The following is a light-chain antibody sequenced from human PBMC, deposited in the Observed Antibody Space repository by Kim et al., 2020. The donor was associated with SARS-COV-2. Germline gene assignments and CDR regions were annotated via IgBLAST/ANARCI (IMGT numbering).Light chain of an antibody. V-gene: IGLV1-47*01. J-gene: IGLJ2*01. CDR2: RNN. Sequence: ELTHPPSASGTPGQRVTISCSGSSSNIGSNYVYWYQQLPGTAPKLLIYRNNQRPSGVPDRFSGSKSGTSASLAISGLRSEDEADYYCAAWDDSLSGVV. CDR3: AAWDDSLSGVV. CDR1: SSNIGSNY.